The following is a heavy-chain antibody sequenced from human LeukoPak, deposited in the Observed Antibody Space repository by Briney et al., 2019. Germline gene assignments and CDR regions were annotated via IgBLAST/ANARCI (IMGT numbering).Heavy chain of an antibody. CDR3: AREVGSSRAFDI. D-gene: IGHD2-15*01. CDR1: GFRFSDYY. J-gene: IGHJ3*02. V-gene: IGHV3-11*05. CDR2: FDRGRDGK. Sequence: PGGSLRLSCAGSGFRFSDYYMVWMPQTPGKGLQRVLFFDRGRDGKAHADSVQGRFTFSRDNDTTSLYLLLNSLTAEDTAVYYCAREVGSSRAFDIWGQGTMVTVSS.